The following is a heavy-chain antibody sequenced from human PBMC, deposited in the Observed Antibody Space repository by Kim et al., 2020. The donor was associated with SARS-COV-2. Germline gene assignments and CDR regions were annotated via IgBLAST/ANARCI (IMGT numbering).Heavy chain of an antibody. J-gene: IGHJ5*02. CDR2: IYYSGST. Sequence: SETLSLTCTVSGGSISSSSYYWGWIRQPPGKGLEWIGSIYYSGSTYYNPSLKSRVTISVDTSKNQFSLKLSSVTAADTAVYYCARGNVLLWFGESNNWFDPWGQGTLVTVSS. V-gene: IGHV4-39*01. CDR1: GGSISSSSYY. CDR3: ARGNVLLWFGESNNWFDP. D-gene: IGHD3-10*01.